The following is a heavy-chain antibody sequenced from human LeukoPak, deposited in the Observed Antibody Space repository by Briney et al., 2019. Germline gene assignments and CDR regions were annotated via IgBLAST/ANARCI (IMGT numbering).Heavy chain of an antibody. CDR1: GGSFSGYY. D-gene: IGHD3-22*01. CDR2: INHSGST. J-gene: IGHJ3*02. CDR3: ARNSRDYYDSSGYYYHDAFDI. Sequence: SETLSLTCAVYGGSFSGYYWSWIRQPSGKGLGWIGEINHSGSTNYNPSLKSRVTISVDTSKNQFSLKLSSVTAADTAVYYCARNSRDYYDSSGYYYHDAFDIWGQGTMVTVSS. V-gene: IGHV4-34*01.